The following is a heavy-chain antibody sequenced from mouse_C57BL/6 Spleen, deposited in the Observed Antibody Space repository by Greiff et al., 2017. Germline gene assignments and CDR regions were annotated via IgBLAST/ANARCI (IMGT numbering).Heavy chain of an antibody. CDR3: ARSRGGYYAMDY. Sequence: VQLQQPGAELVKPGASVKMSCKASGYTFTSYWITWVKQRPGQGLEWIGDIYPGSGSTNYNGKFKGKATLTADKSSSTAYMQLSSLTSEDSAVYFCARSRGGYYAMDYWGQGTSVTVSS. D-gene: IGHD1-1*02. V-gene: IGHV1-55*01. CDR2: IYPGSGST. CDR1: GYTFTSYW. J-gene: IGHJ4*01.